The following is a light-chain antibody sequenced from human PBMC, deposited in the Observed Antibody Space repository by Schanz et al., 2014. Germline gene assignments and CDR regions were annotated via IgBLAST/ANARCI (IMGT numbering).Light chain of an antibody. CDR2: DVS. J-gene: IGLJ2*01. V-gene: IGLV2-14*03. Sequence: QSALTQPASVSGSPGQSITISCTGTSSDVGGYNSVSWYQQHPGKAPKLMIYDVSKRPSGVPDRFSGSKSGNTASLTISGLQAEDEADYYCTSYAAINTLVFGGGTKVTVL. CDR1: SSDVGGYNS. CDR3: TSYAAINTLV.